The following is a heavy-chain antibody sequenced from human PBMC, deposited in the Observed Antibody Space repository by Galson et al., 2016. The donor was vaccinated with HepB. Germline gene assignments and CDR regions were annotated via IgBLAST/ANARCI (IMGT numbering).Heavy chain of an antibody. J-gene: IGHJ4*02. D-gene: IGHD3-22*01. CDR1: GGTFSSHT. V-gene: IGHV1-69*06. CDR2: IIPIFGTA. CDR3: ARDSSGLFYFDS. Sequence: SVKVSCKASGGTFSSHTISWVRQAPGQGLEWMGGIIPIFGTANYAQKFQGRVTITADKSASTAYMELSSLRSEDTAVFYCARDSSGLFYFDSWGQGTLVTVSS.